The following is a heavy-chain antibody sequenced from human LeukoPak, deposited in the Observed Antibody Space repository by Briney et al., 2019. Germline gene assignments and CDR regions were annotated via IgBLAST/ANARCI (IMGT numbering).Heavy chain of an antibody. V-gene: IGHV3-33*01. CDR3: ARIRGVLDRNSANFYSDY. J-gene: IGHJ4*02. D-gene: IGHD3-10*01. CDR2: IWFDGSKK. Sequence: PGGSVRLSCAASGFTLSHYDMRGPRQAPGKGLEGVAIIWFDGSKKYYADSVKGRFTISRDNSQNTVYLEMNSLRDEDTAVYYCARIRGVLDRNSANFYSDYWGQGTLVTVSS. CDR1: GFTLSHYD.